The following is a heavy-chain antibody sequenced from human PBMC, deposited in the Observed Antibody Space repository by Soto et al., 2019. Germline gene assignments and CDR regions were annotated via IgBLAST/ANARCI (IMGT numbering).Heavy chain of an antibody. CDR3: ARIKRRDYVP. Sequence: ASVKVSCKASGYTFTSYAMHWVRQAPGQRLEWMGWINTGNGNTKYSQMLHGRVTMTTDTSTSTAYMELRSLRSDDTAVYYCARIKRRDYVPWGQGTLVTVSS. D-gene: IGHD4-17*01. J-gene: IGHJ5*02. CDR2: INTGNGNT. CDR1: GYTFTSYA. V-gene: IGHV1-3*04.